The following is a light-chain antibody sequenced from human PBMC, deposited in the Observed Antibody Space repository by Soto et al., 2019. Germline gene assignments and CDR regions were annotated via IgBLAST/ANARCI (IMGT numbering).Light chain of an antibody. J-gene: IGKJ2*01. CDR2: GTS. Sequence: IVMTQSPATLSVSPGERATLSCRASQSVGRSLAWYQQKPGQAPRLLIYGTSARATGIPATFSGSGSGTEFTLTISSLQSEDFAVYYCQQYGNFPYTFGQGTKVVIK. CDR3: QQYGNFPYT. V-gene: IGKV3-15*01. CDR1: QSVGRS.